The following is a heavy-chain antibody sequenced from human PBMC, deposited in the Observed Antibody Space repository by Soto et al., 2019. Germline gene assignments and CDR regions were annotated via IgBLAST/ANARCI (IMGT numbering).Heavy chain of an antibody. V-gene: IGHV3-11*01. CDR3: ASGTNGAFFVY. D-gene: IGHD2-8*01. CDR1: GFTFSDYY. CDR2: ISSRSSTI. J-gene: IGHJ4*02. Sequence: QVQLVESRGGLVKPGGSVRLSCAASGFTFSDYYMSWIRQAPGKGLEWVSYISSRSSTIFYADSVKGRFTISRDNVKNSLYLQMTRLSADDTAVYYCASGTNGAFFVYWGQGILVTVSS.